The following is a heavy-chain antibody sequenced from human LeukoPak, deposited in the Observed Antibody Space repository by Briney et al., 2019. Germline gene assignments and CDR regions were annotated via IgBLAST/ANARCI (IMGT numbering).Heavy chain of an antibody. D-gene: IGHD6-13*01. J-gene: IGHJ4*02. CDR3: ARGSSSWYDY. V-gene: IGHV4-34*01. CDR1: GGSFSGYY. CDR2: INHSGST. Sequence: PSETLSLTCAVYGGSFSGYYWSWIRQPPGKGLEWIGEINHSGSTNYNPSLKSRVTISVDTSKNQFSLKLSSVTAADTAVYYCARGSSSWYDYWGQGTLVTVSS.